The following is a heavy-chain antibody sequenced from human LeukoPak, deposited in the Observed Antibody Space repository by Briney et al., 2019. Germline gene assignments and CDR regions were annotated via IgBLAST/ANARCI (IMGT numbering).Heavy chain of an antibody. J-gene: IGHJ4*02. CDR2: IYTSGST. Sequence: SQTLSLTCTVSGYSIRSGYYWGGIRQPAGKGLEWIGRIYTSGSTNYNPSLKSRVTMSVDTSKNQFSLKLSSVTAADTAVYYCARRPYGPFDYWGQGTLVTVSS. CDR1: GYSIRSGYY. CDR3: ARRPYGPFDY. V-gene: IGHV4-61*02. D-gene: IGHD3-10*01.